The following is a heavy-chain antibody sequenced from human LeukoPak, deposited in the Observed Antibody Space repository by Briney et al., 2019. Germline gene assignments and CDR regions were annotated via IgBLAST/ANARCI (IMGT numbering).Heavy chain of an antibody. CDR3: ARYLDNSSWSICYFDY. CDR2: INPSGGST. J-gene: IGHJ4*02. Sequence: ASVKVSCKASGYTFTSYYIHWVRQAPGQGLEWMGIINPSGGSTSYAQRFQGRVTMTRDTSTSTVYMELNSLRSEDTAMYYCARYLDNSSWSICYFDYWGQGTLVTVFS. CDR1: GYTFTSYY. D-gene: IGHD6-6*01. V-gene: IGHV1-46*01.